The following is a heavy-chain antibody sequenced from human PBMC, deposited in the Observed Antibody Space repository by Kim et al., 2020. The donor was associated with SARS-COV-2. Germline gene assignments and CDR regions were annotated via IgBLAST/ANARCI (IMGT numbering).Heavy chain of an antibody. CDR2: ISSGGST. Sequence: GGSLRLSCAASGLTFSDYIMSWVRQIPGKGLEWVSAISSGGSTYYADSVKGRFTISRDNSKNTLYLRVDSLRVEDSAVYYCATRPPPGATVAPLDYWGPG. V-gene: IGHV3-23*01. CDR3: ATRPPPGATVAPLDY. CDR1: GLTFSDYI. D-gene: IGHD4-4*01. J-gene: IGHJ4*02.